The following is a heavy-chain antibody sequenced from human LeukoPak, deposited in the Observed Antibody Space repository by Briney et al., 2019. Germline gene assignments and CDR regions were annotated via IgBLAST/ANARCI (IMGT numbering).Heavy chain of an antibody. CDR2: INPNSGGT. V-gene: IGHV1-2*02. Sequence: ASVKVSCKASGYTFTGYYMHWVRQAPGQGLEWMGWINPNSGGTNYAQKFQGRVTMTRDTSISTAYMELSRLRSDDTAVYYCARDRITMVRGPNRGYFDYWGQGTLVTVSS. D-gene: IGHD3-10*01. J-gene: IGHJ4*02. CDR3: ARDRITMVRGPNRGYFDY. CDR1: GYTFTGYY.